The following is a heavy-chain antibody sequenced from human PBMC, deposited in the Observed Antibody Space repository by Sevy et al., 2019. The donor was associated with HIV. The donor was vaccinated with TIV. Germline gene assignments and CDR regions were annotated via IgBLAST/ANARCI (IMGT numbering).Heavy chain of an antibody. CDR3: AKGPHRSTSNPGDYYYYGMDV. J-gene: IGHJ6*02. V-gene: IGHV3-30*18. CDR2: ISYDGSNK. CDR1: GFTFSSYG. D-gene: IGHD2-2*01. Sequence: GGSLRLSCAASGFTFSSYGMHWVRQAPGNGLEWVAVISYDGSNKYYADSVKRRFTISRDNSKNTLYLQMNSLRAEDTAVYYCAKGPHRSTSNPGDYYYYGMDVWGQGTAVTVSS.